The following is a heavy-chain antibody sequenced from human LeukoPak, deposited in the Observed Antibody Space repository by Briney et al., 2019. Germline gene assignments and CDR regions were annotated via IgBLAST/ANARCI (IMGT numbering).Heavy chain of an antibody. Sequence: ASVKVSCKASGYTFTGYYMHWVRQAPGQGLEWMGWINPNSGGTNYAQKFQGRVTMTRDTSISTAYMELSRLRSDDTAVYYCASMGDFWSGYPDFDYWGQGILVTVSS. J-gene: IGHJ4*02. V-gene: IGHV1-2*02. CDR3: ASMGDFWSGYPDFDY. CDR2: INPNSGGT. CDR1: GYTFTGYY. D-gene: IGHD3-3*01.